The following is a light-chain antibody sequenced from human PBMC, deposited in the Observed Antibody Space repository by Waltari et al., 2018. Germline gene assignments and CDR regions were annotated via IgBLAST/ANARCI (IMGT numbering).Light chain of an antibody. J-gene: IGLJ3*02. CDR3: CSYAGNNNLV. V-gene: IGLV2-8*01. CDR2: EVT. Sequence: QSALTQPPSASGSLGQSVTTSCTGSSSDIGAYDFVSWYQQHPDKAPKLMIFEVTKRPSGVPDRFSGSKSGNTASLTVSGLQADDEADYYCCSYAGNNNLVFGGGTKLTVL. CDR1: SSDIGAYDF.